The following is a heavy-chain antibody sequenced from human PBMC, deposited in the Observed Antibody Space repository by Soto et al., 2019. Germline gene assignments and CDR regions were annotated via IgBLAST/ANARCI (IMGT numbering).Heavy chain of an antibody. CDR2: IIPIFGTA. Sequence: SVKVSCKASGGTFSSYAISWVRQAPGQGLEWMGGIIPIFGTANYAQKLQGRVTITADESTSTAYMELSSLGSEDTAVYYCAREVAGGYSYGYYYYYYGMDVWGQGTTVTVSS. CDR1: GGTFSSYA. CDR3: AREVAGGYSYGYYYYYYGMDV. J-gene: IGHJ6*02. V-gene: IGHV1-69*13. D-gene: IGHD5-18*01.